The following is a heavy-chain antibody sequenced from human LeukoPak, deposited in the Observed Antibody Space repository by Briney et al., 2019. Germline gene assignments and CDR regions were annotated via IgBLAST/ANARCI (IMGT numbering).Heavy chain of an antibody. Sequence: SVKVSCKASGGTFSSYAISWVRQAPGQGLEWMGGIIPIFGRANYAEKLQGKVTLTADESTSTAYIELSSLRSEDTAVYYCARLEITTVTTSDYWGQGTLVTVSS. V-gene: IGHV1-69*01. CDR2: IIPIFGRA. CDR1: GGTFSSYA. J-gene: IGHJ4*02. D-gene: IGHD4-17*01. CDR3: ARLEITTVTTSDY.